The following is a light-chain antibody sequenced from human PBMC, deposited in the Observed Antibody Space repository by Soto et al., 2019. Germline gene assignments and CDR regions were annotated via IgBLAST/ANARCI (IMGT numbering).Light chain of an antibody. CDR3: QQYSDWPPWT. CDR2: DAA. CDR1: QSVNSIY. J-gene: IGKJ1*01. Sequence: EIVLTQSPGTLSLSPGERATLSCRASQSVNSIYLAWYQQKPGQAPRLLIFDAAIRATGIAPRFSGGGSGTEFTLTISSLQSEDFAVYFCQQYSDWPPWTFGQGTKVDIK. V-gene: IGKV3-15*01.